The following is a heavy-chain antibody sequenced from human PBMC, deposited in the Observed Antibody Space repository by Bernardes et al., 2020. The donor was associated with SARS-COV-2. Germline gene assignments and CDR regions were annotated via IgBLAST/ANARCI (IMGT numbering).Heavy chain of an antibody. J-gene: IGHJ4*02. D-gene: IGHD3-22*01. V-gene: IGHV4-30-4*08. CDR3: ARRNYDSSEYYYFDY. CDR1: GGYINSGDSY. CDR2: ISYSGST. Sequence: SETLSLTCTVSGGYINSGDSYWSWLRQPPGKGLEWIGYISYSGSTYYNPSLKSRVTISADTSKNQFSLKLSSMTAADTAVYYCARRNYDSSEYYYFDYWGQGTLVTVSS.